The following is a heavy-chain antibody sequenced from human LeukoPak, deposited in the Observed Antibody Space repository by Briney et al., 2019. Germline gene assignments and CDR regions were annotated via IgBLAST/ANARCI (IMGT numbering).Heavy chain of an antibody. CDR2: ISGGGGST. CDR3: AKRRPSDYYDSPGLEYGMDV. Sequence: GGSLRLSCAASGFTFSSYAMSWVRQAPGKGLEWVSAISGGGGSTYYADSVKGRFTISRDNSKNTLYLQMNSLRAEDTAVYYCAKRRPSDYYDSPGLEYGMDVWGQGTTVTVSS. CDR1: GFTFSSYA. D-gene: IGHD3-22*01. V-gene: IGHV3-23*01. J-gene: IGHJ6*02.